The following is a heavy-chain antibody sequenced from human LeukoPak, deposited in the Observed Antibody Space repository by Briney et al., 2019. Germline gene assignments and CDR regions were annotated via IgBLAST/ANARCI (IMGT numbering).Heavy chain of an antibody. J-gene: IGHJ4*02. V-gene: IGHV4-30-2*01. D-gene: IGHD3-10*01. CDR2: IYHSGST. CDR3: ARSRYYYGSGSSPSLFDY. CDR1: GGSMSSGGYS. Sequence: PSQTLSLTCAVSGGSMSSGGYSWSWIRQPPGKGLEWIGYIYHSGSTYYNPSLKSRVTISVDRSKNQFSLKLSSVTAADTAVYYCARSRYYYGSGSSPSLFDYWGQGTLATVSS.